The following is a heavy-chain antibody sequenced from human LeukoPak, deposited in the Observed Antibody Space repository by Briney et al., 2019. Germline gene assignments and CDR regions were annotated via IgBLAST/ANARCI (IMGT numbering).Heavy chain of an antibody. J-gene: IGHJ3*02. CDR1: GFTFSDYY. CDR2: ISSSGSTI. V-gene: IGHV3-11*01. CDR3: ARGDSSGHDAFDI. Sequence: PGGSLRLSCAASGFTFSDYYMSWIRQAPGKGLEWVSYISSSGSTIYYADSVKGRFTISRDNAKNSLYLQKNSLRAEDTAVYYCARGDSSGHDAFDIWGQGTMVTVSS. D-gene: IGHD3-22*01.